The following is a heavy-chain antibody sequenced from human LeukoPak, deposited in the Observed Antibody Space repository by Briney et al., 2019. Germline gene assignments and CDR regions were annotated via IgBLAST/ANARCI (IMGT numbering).Heavy chain of an antibody. Sequence: GGSLRLSCAASGFTFSSFWMHWVRQAPGKGLVWVSRVNSDGSTTNYADSVNGRFTISRDNAKNTLYLQMNSLRAEDTAVYYCARDPGDGSGTYYYYSYYMDVWGKGTTVTVSS. CDR3: ARDPGDGSGTYYYYSYYMDV. J-gene: IGHJ6*03. V-gene: IGHV3-74*01. D-gene: IGHD3-10*01. CDR1: GFTFSSFW. CDR2: VNSDGSTT.